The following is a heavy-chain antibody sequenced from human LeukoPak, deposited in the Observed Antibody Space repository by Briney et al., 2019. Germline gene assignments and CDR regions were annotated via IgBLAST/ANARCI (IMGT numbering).Heavy chain of an antibody. CDR2: ISGSGGDT. CDR1: GFTFSSYA. D-gene: IGHD3-9*01. V-gene: IGHV3-23*01. J-gene: IGHJ4*02. Sequence: GGSLRLSCAASGFTFSSYAMSWVRQAPGKGLEWVSSISGSGGDTYYADSVKGRFTISRDNSKNTLYLQMNSLRAEDTAVYYCATPLLTGRYYFDYWGQGTLVTVSS. CDR3: ATPLLTGRYYFDY.